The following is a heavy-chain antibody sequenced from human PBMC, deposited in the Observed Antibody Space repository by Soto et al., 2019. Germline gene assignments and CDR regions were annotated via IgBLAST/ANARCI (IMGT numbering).Heavy chain of an antibody. CDR1: GFTFSSYG. J-gene: IGHJ6*02. D-gene: IGHD1-26*01. Sequence: GGSLRLSCAASGFTFSSYGMHWVRQAPGKGLEWVAVIWYDGSNKYYADSVEGRFTISRDNSKNTLYLQMNSLRAEDTAVYYCARDRKLLNYYYYGMDVWGQGTTVTAP. V-gene: IGHV3-33*01. CDR3: ARDRKLLNYYYYGMDV. CDR2: IWYDGSNK.